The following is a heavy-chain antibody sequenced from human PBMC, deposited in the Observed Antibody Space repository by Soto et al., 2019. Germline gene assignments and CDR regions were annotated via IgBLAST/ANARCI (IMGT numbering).Heavy chain of an antibody. D-gene: IGHD5-12*01. CDR1: GASISSGGYY. CDR3: ARDHSGYDFLDY. CDR2: IYHSGTT. Sequence: QVQLQESGPGLMKPSQTLSLTCTVSGASISSGGYYWSWIRQHPGKGLEWIGYIYHSGTTSYNPSLKSRVTISVDTSNDQFSLKLSSVNAADTAVYYCARDHSGYDFLDYWGQGTLVTVSS. J-gene: IGHJ4*02. V-gene: IGHV4-31*03.